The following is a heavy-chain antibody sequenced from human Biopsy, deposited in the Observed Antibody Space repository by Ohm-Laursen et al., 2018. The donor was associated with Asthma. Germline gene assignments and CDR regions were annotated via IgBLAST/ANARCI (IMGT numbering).Heavy chain of an antibody. CDR1: YGSITSGGYY. D-gene: IGHD3-22*01. CDR3: ARAQDYYDSRGYYRSFDY. CDR2: IYYSGST. J-gene: IGHJ4*02. V-gene: IGHV4-31*03. Sequence: TLSLTCTVSYGSITSGGYYWTWIRQHPGKGLEWIGFIYYSGSTYYNPSLKSRVSIPIDTSKNQFSLKLSSVTAADTAVYYCARAQDYYDSRGYYRSFDYWGQGTLVTVSS.